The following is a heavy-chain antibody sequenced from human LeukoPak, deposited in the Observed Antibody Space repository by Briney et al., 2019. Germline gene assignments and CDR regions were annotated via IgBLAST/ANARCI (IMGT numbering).Heavy chain of an antibody. CDR3: ARDRDTMVRGVSTGMDV. V-gene: IGHV3-48*04. CDR1: GFTFSRYS. Sequence: GGSLRLSCAASGFTFSRYSMNWVRQAPGKGLEWDAYMSSSGHKIQYADSVRGRFSISRDDAKNSLYLQMSSLRAEDSAVYYCARDRDTMVRGVSTGMDVWGQGTTVTVSS. D-gene: IGHD3-10*01. J-gene: IGHJ6*02. CDR2: MSSSGHKI.